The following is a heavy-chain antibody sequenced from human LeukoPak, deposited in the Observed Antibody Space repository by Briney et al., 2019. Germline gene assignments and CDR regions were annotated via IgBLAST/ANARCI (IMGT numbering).Heavy chain of an antibody. CDR3: ARDGYGGNSEDAFDI. J-gene: IGHJ3*02. D-gene: IGHD4-23*01. CDR1: GFTFSSYG. Sequence: GGSLRLSCAASGFTFSSYGMHWVRQAPGKGLEWVAVIWYDGSNKYYADSVKGRFTISRDNSKNTLYLQMNSLRAEDTAVYYCARDGYGGNSEDAFDIWSQGTMVTVSS. V-gene: IGHV3-33*01. CDR2: IWYDGSNK.